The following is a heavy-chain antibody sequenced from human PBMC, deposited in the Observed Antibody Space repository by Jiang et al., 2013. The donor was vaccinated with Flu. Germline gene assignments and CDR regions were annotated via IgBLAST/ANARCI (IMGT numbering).Heavy chain of an antibody. CDR3: AREVSAAIGDAFDI. D-gene: IGHD2-2*01. J-gene: IGHJ3*02. CDR2: TYYRSKWYN. Sequence: SRGLEWLGRTYYRSKWYNDYAVSVKSRITINPDTSKNQFSLQLNSVTPEDTAVYYCAREVSAAIGDAFDIWGQGTMVTVSS. V-gene: IGHV6-1*01.